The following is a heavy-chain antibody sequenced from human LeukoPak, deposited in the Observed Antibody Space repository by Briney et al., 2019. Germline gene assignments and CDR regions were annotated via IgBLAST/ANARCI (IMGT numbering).Heavy chain of an antibody. CDR2: MNPNSGNT. CDR3: ARDPLRGGAGSYLLDY. CDR1: GYSFTSYD. D-gene: IGHD3-10*01. Sequence: GASVKVSCKASGYSFTSYDINWVRQASGQGLEWMGWMNPNSGNTGFAQKFQGRVTMTRNTSISTAYMELSSLTSEDTAVYYCARDPLRGGAGSYLLDYWGQGTLVTVSS. J-gene: IGHJ4*02. V-gene: IGHV1-8*01.